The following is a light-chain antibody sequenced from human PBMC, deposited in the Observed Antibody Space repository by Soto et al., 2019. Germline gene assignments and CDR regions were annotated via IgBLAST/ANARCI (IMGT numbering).Light chain of an antibody. Sequence: DIHLSQSPSFLSASVGDSVTITCRASQGIFSYLAWYQQKPGKAPELLIYGASTLQSGVPSRFSGRGSGKEFTLTISNLQPEDFATYYCQQTYSTPWTFGQGTKVEI. J-gene: IGKJ1*01. CDR1: QGIFSY. CDR2: GAS. V-gene: IGKV1-9*01. CDR3: QQTYSTPWT.